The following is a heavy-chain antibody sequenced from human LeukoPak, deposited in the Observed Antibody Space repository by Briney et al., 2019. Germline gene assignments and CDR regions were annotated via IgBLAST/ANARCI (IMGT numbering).Heavy chain of an antibody. J-gene: IGHJ1*01. CDR2: ISGSGGSA. D-gene: IGHD3-22*01. Sequence: GGSLRLSCAASGFTFSIYAMNWVRQAPGKGLEWVSAISGSGGSAYYADSVKGRFTISRDNSKNTLYLQMNSLRAEDTAVYYCAKGSLYYYDSSGLEYFQHWGQGTLVTVSS. V-gene: IGHV3-23*01. CDR3: AKGSLYYYDSSGLEYFQH. CDR1: GFTFSIYA.